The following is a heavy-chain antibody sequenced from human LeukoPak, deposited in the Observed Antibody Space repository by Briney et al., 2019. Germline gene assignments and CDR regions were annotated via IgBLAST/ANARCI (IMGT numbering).Heavy chain of an antibody. CDR2: SSSYNGNT. CDR1: LYTFTSYG. J-gene: IGHJ6*03. V-gene: IGHV1-18*01. D-gene: IGHD4-17*01. Sequence: ASVKVSCKASLYTFTSYGISLVRQAPAQGLEGMGWSSSYNGNTNYAQKLQGRVTMTTDTSTSTAYMELRSLRSDDTAVYYCARRHDYGDHVQGYYYMDVWGKGTTVTVSS. CDR3: ARRHDYGDHVQGYYYMDV.